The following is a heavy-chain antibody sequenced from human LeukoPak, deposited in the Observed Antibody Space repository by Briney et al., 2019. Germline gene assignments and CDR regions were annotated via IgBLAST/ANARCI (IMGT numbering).Heavy chain of an antibody. D-gene: IGHD1-26*01. CDR2: ISYDGSNK. Sequence: GGSLRLSCAASGFTFSSYGMHWVRQAPGKGLEWVAVISYDGSNKYYADSVKGRFTISRDNSKNTLYLQMNSLRAEDTAVYYCAKEGSGSYFGIDYWGQGTLVTVSS. CDR1: GFTFSSYG. V-gene: IGHV3-33*05. CDR3: AKEGSGSYFGIDY. J-gene: IGHJ4*02.